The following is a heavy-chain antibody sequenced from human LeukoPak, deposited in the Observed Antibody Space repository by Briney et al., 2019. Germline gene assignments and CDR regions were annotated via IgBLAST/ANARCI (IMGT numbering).Heavy chain of an antibody. CDR2: IYYSGST. J-gene: IGHJ4*02. V-gene: IGHV4-31*03. CDR3: ARGGTSDSSGYPVDY. CDR1: GGSISSGGYY. Sequence: PSETLSLTCTVSGGSISSGGYYWSWIRQHPGKGLEWIGYIYYSGSTYYNPSLKSRVTISVDTSKNQFSLKLSSVTAADTAVYYCARGGTSDSSGYPVDYWGQGTLVTVSS. D-gene: IGHD3-22*01.